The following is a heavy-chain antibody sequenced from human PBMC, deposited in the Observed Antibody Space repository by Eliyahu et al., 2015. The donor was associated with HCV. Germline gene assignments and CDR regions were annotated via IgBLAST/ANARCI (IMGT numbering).Heavy chain of an antibody. D-gene: IGHD3-10*01. CDR1: GXSFSGYY. CDR3: ARGVVRGSLYTFDY. CDR2: INHSGST. Sequence: QVQLQQWGAGLLKPSETLSLTCAVYGXSFSGYYWSWIRQPPGKGLEWXGEINHSGSTNYNPSLKSRVTISVDTSKNQFSLKLSSVTAADTAVYYCARGVVRGSLYTFDYWGQGTLVTVSS. J-gene: IGHJ4*02. V-gene: IGHV4-34*01.